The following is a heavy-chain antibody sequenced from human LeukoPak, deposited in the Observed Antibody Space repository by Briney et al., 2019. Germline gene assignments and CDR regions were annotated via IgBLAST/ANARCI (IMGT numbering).Heavy chain of an antibody. CDR3: ARDEVAVAGIPDY. Sequence: PGASVKVSCKASGYTFTSYGISGLGRPPGQGREGMGWIIAYNGNTNYAQTLEGRVTMTTDTSTSTAYMELRSLRSDDTAVYSCARDEVAVAGIPDYWGQGTLVTVSS. D-gene: IGHD6-19*01. V-gene: IGHV1-18*01. J-gene: IGHJ4*02. CDR2: IIAYNGNT. CDR1: GYTFTSYG.